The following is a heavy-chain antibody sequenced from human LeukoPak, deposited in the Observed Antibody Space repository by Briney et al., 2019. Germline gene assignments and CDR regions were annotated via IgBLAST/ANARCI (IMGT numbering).Heavy chain of an antibody. CDR3: ARDRDEGSSD. CDR1: GFPFSSYS. V-gene: IGHV3-21*01. CDR2: INSSSSYI. J-gene: IGHJ4*02. Sequence: GGSLRLSCAASGFPFSSYSMIWVRQAPGKGLEWVSSINSSSSYIYYADSVKGRITISRDNAKNSLYLQMNSQRAKDTAVYYCARDRDEGSSDWGQGTLVTVSS. D-gene: IGHD3-10*01.